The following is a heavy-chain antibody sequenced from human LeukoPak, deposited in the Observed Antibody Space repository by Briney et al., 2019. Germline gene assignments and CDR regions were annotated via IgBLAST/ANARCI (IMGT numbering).Heavy chain of an antibody. D-gene: IGHD2/OR15-2a*01. CDR2: ISSRSSTI. CDR3: ARGKTSQNIVTRKTYNWFDP. V-gene: IGHV3-48*01. CDR1: GFTFSSYS. Sequence: PGGSLRLSCAASGFTFSSYSMNWVRQAPGKGLEWVSYISSRSSTIYYADSVKGRFTISRDNAKNSLYLQMKSLRAEDTAVYYCARGKTSQNIVTRKTYNWFDPWGQGTLVTVSS. J-gene: IGHJ5*02.